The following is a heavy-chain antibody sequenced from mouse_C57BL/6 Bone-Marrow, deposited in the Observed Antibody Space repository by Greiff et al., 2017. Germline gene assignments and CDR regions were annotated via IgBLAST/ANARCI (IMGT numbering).Heavy chain of an antibody. CDR3: ARGAATGDY. CDR1: GFTFSSYA. J-gene: IGHJ2*01. CDR2: ISSGGST. Sequence: EVKVVEPGGGLVKPGGSLKLSCAASGFTFSSYAMSWVRQTPEKRLEWVASISSGGSTYYPDSVKGRFTISRDNARNILYLQMSSLRSEDTAMYYCARGAATGDYWGQGTTLTVSS. D-gene: IGHD1-2*01. V-gene: IGHV5-6-5*01.